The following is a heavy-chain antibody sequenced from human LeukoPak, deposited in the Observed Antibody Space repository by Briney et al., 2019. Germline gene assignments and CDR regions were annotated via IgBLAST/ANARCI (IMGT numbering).Heavy chain of an antibody. V-gene: IGHV1-69*06. J-gene: IGHJ6*03. CDR1: GGTFSSYA. Sequence: SVKVSCKASGGTFSSYAISWVRQAPGQGLEWMGGIIPIFGTANYAQKFQGRVTITADKSTSTAYMELSSLRSEDTAVYYCARLLGIAAAGYYYYYMDVWGKGTTVTVSS. D-gene: IGHD6-13*01. CDR2: IIPIFGTA. CDR3: ARLLGIAAAGYYYYYMDV.